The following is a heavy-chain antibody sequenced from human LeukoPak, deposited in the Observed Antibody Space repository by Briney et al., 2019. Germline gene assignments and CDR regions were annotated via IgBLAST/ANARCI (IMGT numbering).Heavy chain of an antibody. Sequence: GGSLRLSCAASGFTFSSYSMSWVRQAPGEGLEWVSSISSSSSYIYYADSVKGRFTISRDNAKNSLYLQMNSLRAEDTAVYYCAREAVNYDILTGYYGHFDYWGQGTLVTVSS. CDR3: AREAVNYDILTGYYGHFDY. D-gene: IGHD3-9*01. J-gene: IGHJ4*02. V-gene: IGHV3-21*01. CDR1: GFTFSSYS. CDR2: ISSSSSYI.